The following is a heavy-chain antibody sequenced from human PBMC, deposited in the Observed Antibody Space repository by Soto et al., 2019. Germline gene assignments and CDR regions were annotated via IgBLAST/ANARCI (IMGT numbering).Heavy chain of an antibody. CDR3: AKDSSGLHAFDI. J-gene: IGHJ3*02. Sequence: QVQLVESGGGVVQPGRSLRLSCAASGFTFSRYGMHWVRQAPGKGLEWVAVISYDGSNKYYADSVKGRFTISRDNSKNTLYLQMNSLRAEDTAVYYCAKDSSGLHAFDIWGQGTMVTVSS. CDR2: ISYDGSNK. V-gene: IGHV3-30*18. CDR1: GFTFSRYG.